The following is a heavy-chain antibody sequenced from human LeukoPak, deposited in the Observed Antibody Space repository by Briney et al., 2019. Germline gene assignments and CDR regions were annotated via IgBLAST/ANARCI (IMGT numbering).Heavy chain of an antibody. D-gene: IGHD3-10*01. Sequence: GGSLRLSCAASGFTFSSYAMSWVRQAPGKGLERVSAISGSGGTKYYADSVNGRFTISRDNSKNTLYLQMNSLTAEDTALYYCAQVMGVRGAPSDYWGPGTLVTVSS. CDR1: GFTFSSYA. V-gene: IGHV3-23*01. CDR3: AQVMGVRGAPSDY. CDR2: ISGSGGTK. J-gene: IGHJ4*02.